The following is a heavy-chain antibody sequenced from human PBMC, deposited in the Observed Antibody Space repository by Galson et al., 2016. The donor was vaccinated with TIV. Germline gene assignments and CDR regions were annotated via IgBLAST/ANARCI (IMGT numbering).Heavy chain of an antibody. J-gene: IGHJ6*02. Sequence: SLRLSCAASGLSVSINYMTWVRQAPGKGLEWVSLISDGGNTYYPDSVKGRFTISRDNSKNTLYLQMNGLRAEDTAVYYCARDRVVDATYYYYYYGMEVWGQGTAVTVSS. D-gene: IGHD1-26*01. CDR1: GLSVSINY. CDR2: ISDGGNT. V-gene: IGHV3-66*02. CDR3: ARDRVVDATYYYYYYGMEV.